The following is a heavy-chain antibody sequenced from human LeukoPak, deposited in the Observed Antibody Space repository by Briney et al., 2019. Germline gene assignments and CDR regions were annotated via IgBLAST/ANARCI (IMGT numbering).Heavy chain of an antibody. J-gene: IGHJ5*02. D-gene: IGHD2-2*01. V-gene: IGHV3-7*01. CDR3: ATSNWDDGVVSGFDR. CDR1: GFSFRNSW. Sequence: GGSLRLSCAASGFSFRNSWMSWVRQAPGKGLEWVANIRQDGNEIYYMDSVKGRFTISRDNAKKSLYLRMNLLRAEDTAVYYCATSNWDDGVVSGFDRWGQGILVTVSS. CDR2: IRQDGNEI.